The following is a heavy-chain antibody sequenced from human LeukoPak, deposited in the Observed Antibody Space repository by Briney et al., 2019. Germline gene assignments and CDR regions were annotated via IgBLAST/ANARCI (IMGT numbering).Heavy chain of an antibody. CDR1: GFTFDDYA. CDR2: ISWNSGSI. D-gene: IGHD3-16*02. J-gene: IGHJ4*02. V-gene: IGHV3-9*01. CDR3: ATTFGGVIDYFDY. Sequence: GRSLRLSCAASGFTFDDYAMHWVRQAPGKGLEWVSGISWNSGSIDYADSVKGRFTISRDNAKNSLYLQMNSLRAEDTAVYYCATTFGGVIDYFDYWGQGTLVTVSS.